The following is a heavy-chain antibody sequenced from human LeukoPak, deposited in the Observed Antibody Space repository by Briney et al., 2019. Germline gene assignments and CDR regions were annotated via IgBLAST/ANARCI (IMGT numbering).Heavy chain of an antibody. CDR3: AREDYYGSGSPLDY. CDR2: IKQDGSEK. CDR1: GFTFSSYW. J-gene: IGHJ4*02. Sequence: SGGSLRLSCAASGFTFSSYWMSWVRQAPGKGLEWVANIKQDGSEKYYVDSVKGRFTISRDNAKNSLYLQMSSLRAEDTAVYYCAREDYYGSGSPLDYWGQGTLVTVSS. V-gene: IGHV3-7*01. D-gene: IGHD3-10*01.